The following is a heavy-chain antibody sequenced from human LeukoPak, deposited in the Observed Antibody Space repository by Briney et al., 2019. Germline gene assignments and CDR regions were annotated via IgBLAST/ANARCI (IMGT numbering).Heavy chain of an antibody. CDR1: GFTTSPDW. CDR3: AALDAHTLHAAY. D-gene: IGHD5-24*01. J-gene: IGHJ4*02. CDR2: IKRNGHEK. Sequence: GGSLRLSCAASGFTTSPDWMSWVRQGPGKGLEWLACIKRNGHEKYYADSVRGRFTISRDGAGNSLHLQMNSLRVEDTALYYCAALDAHTLHAAYWGQGSLVTVSS. V-gene: IGHV3-7*01.